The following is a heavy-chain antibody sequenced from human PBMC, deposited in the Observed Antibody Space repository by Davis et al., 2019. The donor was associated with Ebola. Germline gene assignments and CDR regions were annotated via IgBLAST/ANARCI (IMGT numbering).Heavy chain of an antibody. V-gene: IGHV1-46*01. CDR2: INPSGGST. CDR1: GYTFTSYY. D-gene: IGHD5-24*01. Sequence: ASVKVSCKASGYTFTSYYMHWVRQAPGQGLEWMGIINPSGGSTSYAQKFQGRVTMTRDTSTSTVYMELSSLRSEDTAVYYCARVVPAVREMGWFDPWGQGTLVTVSS. J-gene: IGHJ5*02. CDR3: ARVVPAVREMGWFDP.